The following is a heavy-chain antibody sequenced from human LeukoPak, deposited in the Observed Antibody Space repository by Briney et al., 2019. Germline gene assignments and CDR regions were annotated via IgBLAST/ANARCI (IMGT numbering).Heavy chain of an antibody. J-gene: IGHJ4*02. D-gene: IGHD6-13*01. Sequence: GGSLRLSCAASGFTVSSNYMSWVRQAPGKGLEWVSVIYSGGSIYYADSVKGRFTISRDNSKNTLYLQMNSLRAEDTAVYYCARDAIAAAGTDDYWGQGTLVTVSS. CDR1: GFTVSSNY. CDR2: IYSGGSI. CDR3: ARDAIAAAGTDDY. V-gene: IGHV3-53*01.